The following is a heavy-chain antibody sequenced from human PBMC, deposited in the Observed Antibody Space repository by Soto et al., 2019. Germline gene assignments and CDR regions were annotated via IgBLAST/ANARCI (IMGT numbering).Heavy chain of an antibody. CDR3: ARVDYGSGSYYDQYYFDL. CDR2: IAADGSNT. CDR1: GFTFSNYW. V-gene: IGHV3-74*01. J-gene: IGHJ4*02. D-gene: IGHD3-10*01. Sequence: PGGSLRLSCAASGFTFSNYWMYWVRKVPGKGLVWVSRIAADGSNTAYADSVEGRFSVSRDNAKNTLFLQMNSLRVEDTAMYFCARVDYGSGSYYDQYYFDLWGQGTQVTVSS.